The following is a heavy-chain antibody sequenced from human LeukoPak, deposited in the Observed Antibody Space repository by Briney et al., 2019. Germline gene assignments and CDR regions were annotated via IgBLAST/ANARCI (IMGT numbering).Heavy chain of an antibody. CDR3: AKGTQVFWYTSGSVIEY. D-gene: IGHD3-10*01. CDR2: ISAPGGST. Sequence: GGSLRLSCIASRFTFTNFAMTWVRQAPGKGLEWVSAISAPGGSTYYADSVKGRFTISRDNPKNTLYLQMNTLRAEDTAVYYCAKGTQVFWYTSGSVIEYWGRGSQVSVSS. V-gene: IGHV3-23*01. J-gene: IGHJ4*02. CDR1: RFTFTNFA.